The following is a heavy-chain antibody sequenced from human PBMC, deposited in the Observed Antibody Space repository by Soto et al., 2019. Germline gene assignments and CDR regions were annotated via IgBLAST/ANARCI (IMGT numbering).Heavy chain of an antibody. CDR3: ARDHRRDYYDSSGYIIFDY. V-gene: IGHV1-18*01. Sequence: QVQLVQSGAEVKKPGASVKVSCKASGYTFTSYGISWVRQAPGQGLEWMGWISAYNGNTNYAQKLQGRVTMTTDTSTRTAYMELRSMRSDDTAVYYCARDHRRDYYDSSGYIIFDYWGQGTLVTVSS. J-gene: IGHJ4*02. CDR1: GYTFTSYG. CDR2: ISAYNGNT. D-gene: IGHD3-22*01.